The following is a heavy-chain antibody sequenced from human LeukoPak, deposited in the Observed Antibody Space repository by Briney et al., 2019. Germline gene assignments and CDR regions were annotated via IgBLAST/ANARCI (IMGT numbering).Heavy chain of an antibody. CDR1: GFTFSTYS. D-gene: IGHD4-17*01. V-gene: IGHV3-21*01. CDR3: VRDFNTVTTAYLQH. Sequence: KPGGSLRLSWVASGFTFSTYSMNWVRQAPGKGLEWVSSISSSSRHRYYADSVKGRFTISRDDAKNSVYLQMNSLRAEETAVYYCVRDFNTVTTAYLQHWGQGTLVTVSS. CDR2: ISSSSRHR. J-gene: IGHJ1*01.